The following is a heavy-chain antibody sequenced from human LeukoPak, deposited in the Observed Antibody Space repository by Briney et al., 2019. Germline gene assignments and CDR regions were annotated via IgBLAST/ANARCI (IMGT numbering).Heavy chain of an antibody. Sequence: PGGSLRPSCAASGFTFSSYAMSWVRQAPGKGLEWVSAISGSGGSTYYAGSVKGRFTISRDNSKNTLYLQMNSLRAEDTAVYYCVRFGELLYYGMDVWGQGTTVTVSS. D-gene: IGHD3-10*01. CDR1: GFTFSSYA. CDR2: ISGSGGST. CDR3: VRFGELLYYGMDV. V-gene: IGHV3-23*01. J-gene: IGHJ6*02.